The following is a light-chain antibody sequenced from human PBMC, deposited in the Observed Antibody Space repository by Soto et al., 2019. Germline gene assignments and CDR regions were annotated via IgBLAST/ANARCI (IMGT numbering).Light chain of an antibody. CDR3: QQYNSYRT. CDR1: QSVSSSA. Sequence: EIVLTQSPGTLSLSPGERATLSCRASQSVSSSALAWYQQKPGQAPRRLIYDASNRATGIPARFSGSGSGTDFTLTISSLQPDDFATYYCQQYNSYRTFGQGTKVDIK. CDR2: DAS. V-gene: IGKV3-20*01. J-gene: IGKJ1*01.